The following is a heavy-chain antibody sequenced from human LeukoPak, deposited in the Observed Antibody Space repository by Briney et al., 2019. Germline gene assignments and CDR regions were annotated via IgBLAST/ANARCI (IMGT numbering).Heavy chain of an antibody. CDR1: GGSISSGGYS. J-gene: IGHJ4*02. V-gene: IGHV4-30-2*01. Sequence: SQTLSLTCAVSGGSISSGGYSWSWIRQPPGKGLEWIGYIYHSGSTYYNPSLKSRVTISVDRSKNQFSLKLSSVTAADTAVYYCARATVRGVLPYFDYWGQGTLVTVSS. D-gene: IGHD3-10*01. CDR2: IYHSGST. CDR3: ARATVRGVLPYFDY.